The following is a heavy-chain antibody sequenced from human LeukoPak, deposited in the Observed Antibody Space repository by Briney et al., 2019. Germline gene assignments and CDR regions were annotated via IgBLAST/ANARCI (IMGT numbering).Heavy chain of an antibody. D-gene: IGHD2-2*01. V-gene: IGHV3-20*04. CDR3: ARRVPAANYVFDI. Sequence: PGGSLRLSCAASGFTFDDYGMNWVRQTPGEGLEWVSGINWDGGATGYADSVKGQFTISRDNAKNSLDLHMNTLRAEDTALYYCARRVPAANYVFDIWGQGTMVTVSS. CDR1: GFTFDDYG. CDR2: INWDGGAT. J-gene: IGHJ3*02.